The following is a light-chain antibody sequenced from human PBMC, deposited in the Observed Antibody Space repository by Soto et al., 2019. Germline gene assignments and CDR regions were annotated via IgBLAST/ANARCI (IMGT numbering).Light chain of an antibody. Sequence: EIVMTQSPVTLSVSPGERATLSCRASQSVRSTSLAWYQQKPGEAPRLLIFGVSNRAAAIPARFSGRGTGTEFTLTVSSLQSEDFAVYCYQQYGDWPLTVGGGTKVEIK. CDR2: GVS. CDR1: QSVRST. V-gene: IGKV3-15*01. CDR3: QQYGDWPLT. J-gene: IGKJ4*01.